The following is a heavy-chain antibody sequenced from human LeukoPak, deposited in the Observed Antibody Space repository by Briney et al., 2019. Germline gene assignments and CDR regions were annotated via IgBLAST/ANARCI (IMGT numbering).Heavy chain of an antibody. J-gene: IGHJ3*01. Sequence: PGGSLRLSCAASGFTFSSSCMSWVRQAPGKGLEWVATINEVGSDKQYMDSVKGRLSISRDNPKNSLYLQMNSPRAEDTAVYFCARHGNWAFDFWGQGTMVTVSS. D-gene: IGHD1-1*01. V-gene: IGHV3-7*04. CDR1: GFTFSSSC. CDR3: ARHGNWAFDF. CDR2: INEVGSDK.